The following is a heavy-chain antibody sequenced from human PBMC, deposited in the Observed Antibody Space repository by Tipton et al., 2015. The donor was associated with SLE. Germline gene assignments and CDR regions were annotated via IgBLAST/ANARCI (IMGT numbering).Heavy chain of an antibody. Sequence: LRLSCTVSGGSMSSRSYYWGWIRQPPGKGLEWIGSIYHSGSTSCNPSLTSRVTISVDTSKNQFSLKLSSVTAADTAVYHCARHGAFDFWTFDYWGQGTQVTVSS. CDR2: IYHSGST. CDR1: GGSMSSRSYY. D-gene: IGHD3-3*01. CDR3: ARHGAFDFWTFDY. V-gene: IGHV4-39*01. J-gene: IGHJ4*02.